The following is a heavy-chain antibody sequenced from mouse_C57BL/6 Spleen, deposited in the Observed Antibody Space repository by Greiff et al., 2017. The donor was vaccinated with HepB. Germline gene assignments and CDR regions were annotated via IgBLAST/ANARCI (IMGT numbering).Heavy chain of an antibody. CDR1: GYTFTDYN. V-gene: IGHV1-18*01. CDR3: ARRYYYGRNWYFDV. Sequence: VQLQQSGPELVKPGASVKIPCKASGYTFTDYNMDWVKQSHGKSLEWIGDINPNNGGTIYNQKFKGKATLTVDKSSSTAYMELRSLTSEDTAVYYCARRYYYGRNWYFDVWGTGTTVTVSS. CDR2: INPNNGGT. D-gene: IGHD1-1*01. J-gene: IGHJ1*03.